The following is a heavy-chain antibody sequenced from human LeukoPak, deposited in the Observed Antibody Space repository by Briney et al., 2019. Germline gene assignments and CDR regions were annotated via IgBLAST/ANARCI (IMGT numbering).Heavy chain of an antibody. V-gene: IGHV3-11*04. J-gene: IGHJ4*02. Sequence: GGSLRLSCAASGLTFSDYYMTWIRQAPGKGMEWVSSISGTGTTIYSADSVRGRFTVSRDNARSSLFLQMNSLRAEDTAVYYCAVQITMIVVVPYFDYWGQGTLVTVSS. CDR2: ISGTGTTI. CDR3: AVQITMIVVVPYFDY. D-gene: IGHD3-22*01. CDR1: GLTFSDYY.